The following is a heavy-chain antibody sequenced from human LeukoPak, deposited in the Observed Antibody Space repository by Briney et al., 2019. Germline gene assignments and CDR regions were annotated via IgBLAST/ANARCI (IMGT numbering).Heavy chain of an antibody. V-gene: IGHV3-23*01. CDR3: AREGSIVPHQDLDS. D-gene: IGHD2-8*01. Sequence: GGSLRLSCAASGFTFSSSAMSWVRQASGKGLEWVSAINSGGGSTYYTDSVKGRFTISRDNSKNTLYLQMNSLRAEDTAVYYCAREGSIVPHQDLDSWGQGTLVTVSS. CDR1: GFTFSSSA. CDR2: INSGGGST. J-gene: IGHJ4*02.